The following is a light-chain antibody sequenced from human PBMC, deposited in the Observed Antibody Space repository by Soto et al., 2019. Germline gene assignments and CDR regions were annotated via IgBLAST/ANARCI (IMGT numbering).Light chain of an antibody. J-gene: IGKJ1*01. V-gene: IGKV1-5*01. CDR2: DAS. CDR1: QSVSVW. Sequence: DIQMAQSPSTLSASVGDTVTITCRASQSVSVWLAWYQQKPGKAPNLLVYDASSLRSGVPSRFSGSGSGTEFTLTITNLQPDDFATYYCQQFDTSPWTFGQGTKVDMK. CDR3: QQFDTSPWT.